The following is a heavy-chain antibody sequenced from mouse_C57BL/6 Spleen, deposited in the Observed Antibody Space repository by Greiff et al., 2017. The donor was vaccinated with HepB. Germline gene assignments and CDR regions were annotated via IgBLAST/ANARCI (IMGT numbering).Heavy chain of an antibody. V-gene: IGHV6-6*01. D-gene: IGHD2-4*01. Sequence: EVKLVESGGGLVQPGGSMKLSCAASGFTFSDAWMDWVRQSPEKGLEWVAEIRNKANNNATDYAVSVKGRFTISRDVSKRSVYLQMNSLRAEDTGIYYCTRRVYYDYAWGTGTTVTVSS. J-gene: IGHJ1*03. CDR2: IRNKANNNAT. CDR1: GFTFSDAW. CDR3: TRRVYYDYA.